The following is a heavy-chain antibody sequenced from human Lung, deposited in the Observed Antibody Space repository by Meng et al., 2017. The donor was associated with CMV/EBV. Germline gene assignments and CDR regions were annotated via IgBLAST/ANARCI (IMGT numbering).Heavy chain of an antibody. CDR3: ARGQRYYYGSGRWDRAWYYYGMDV. J-gene: IGHJ6*02. Sequence: SETLSLXXAVYGGSFSGYYWSWIRQPPGKGLEWIGEINHSGSTNYNPSLKSRVTISVDTSKNQFSLKLSSVTAADTAVYYCARGQRYYYGSGRWDRAWYYYGMDVWGQGTTVXVSS. CDR2: INHSGST. V-gene: IGHV4-34*01. D-gene: IGHD3-10*01. CDR1: GGSFSGYY.